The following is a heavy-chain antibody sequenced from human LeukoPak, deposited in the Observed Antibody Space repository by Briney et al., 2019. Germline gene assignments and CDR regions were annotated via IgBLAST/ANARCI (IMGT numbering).Heavy chain of an antibody. CDR1: GGSVSSGSYY. CDR2: IYYSGST. V-gene: IGHV4-61*01. CDR3: ARGYQLPYNWFDP. D-gene: IGHD2-2*01. J-gene: IGHJ5*02. Sequence: SETLSLTCTVSGGSVSSGSYYWSWIRQPPGKGLEWIGYIYYSGSTNYNPSLKSRVTISVDTSKNQFSLKLSSVTAADTAVYYCARGYQLPYNWFDPWGQGTLVTVSS.